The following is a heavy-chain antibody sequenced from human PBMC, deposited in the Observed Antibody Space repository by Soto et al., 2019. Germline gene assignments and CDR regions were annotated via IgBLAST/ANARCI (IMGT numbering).Heavy chain of an antibody. CDR2: IWFGGSNE. J-gene: IGHJ4*02. Sequence: QVDLVESGGGVVQPGRSLRLSCAASGFTFSSYGMHWVRQAPGKGLEWLAVIWFGGSNEYYADSVKGRFTVSRDNSKNTLYLQVNSLRAEDAAVYYCARDSTHRLFDYWGQGTLVTVSS. CDR1: GFTFSSYG. CDR3: ARDSTHRLFDY. V-gene: IGHV3-33*01.